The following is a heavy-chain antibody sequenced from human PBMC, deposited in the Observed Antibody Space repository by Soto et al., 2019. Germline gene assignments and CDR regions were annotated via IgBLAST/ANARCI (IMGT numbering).Heavy chain of an antibody. CDR1: GFTFSSYA. CDR2: ISGSGGGT. J-gene: IGHJ4*02. CDR3: AKEASDFWSGYTKPLDY. Sequence: EVQLLESGGGLVQPGGSLRLSCAASGFTFSSYAMSWVRQAPGKVLEWVSVISGSGGGTYYADSVKGRFTISRDNSKNNLYLQMNSLRAEDTAVYYCAKEASDFWSGYTKPLDYWGQVTLVTVSS. D-gene: IGHD3-3*01. V-gene: IGHV3-23*01.